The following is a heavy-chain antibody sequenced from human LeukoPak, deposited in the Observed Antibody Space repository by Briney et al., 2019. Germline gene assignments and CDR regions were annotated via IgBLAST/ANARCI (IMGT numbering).Heavy chain of an antibody. CDR2: INTNTGNP. CDR1: GYTFTSYA. V-gene: IGHV7-4-1*02. Sequence: GASVTVSCKASGYTFTSYAMNWVRQAPGQGLEWMGWINTNTGNPTYAQGFTGRFVFSLDTSVSTAYLQISSLKAEDTAVYYCARVLYRYGCSGGSCYGGGNNWFDPWGQGTLVTVSS. D-gene: IGHD2-15*01. J-gene: IGHJ5*02. CDR3: ARVLYRYGCSGGSCYGGGNNWFDP.